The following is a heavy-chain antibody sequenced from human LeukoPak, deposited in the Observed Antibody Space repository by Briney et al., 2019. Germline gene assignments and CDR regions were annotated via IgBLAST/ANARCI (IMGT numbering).Heavy chain of an antibody. Sequence: GGSLRLSCAGSGFTFSSYTMNWVRQAPGKGLEWVSSISSSATYIYYADSVRGRFTISRDDAKNSLFLHMNSLRAEDTAVYYCATWDDYGDYVAFEYWGQGTLVAVSS. CDR3: ATWDDYGDYVAFEY. CDR1: GFTFSSYT. V-gene: IGHV3-21*01. D-gene: IGHD4-17*01. J-gene: IGHJ4*02. CDR2: ISSSATYI.